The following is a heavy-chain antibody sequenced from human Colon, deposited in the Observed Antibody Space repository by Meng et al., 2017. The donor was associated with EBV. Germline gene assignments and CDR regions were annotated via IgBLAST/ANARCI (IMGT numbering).Heavy chain of an antibody. D-gene: IGHD6-19*01. CDR1: GGCISSITHY. J-gene: IGHJ4*02. Sequence: HLLQQKSGPGLLKASWTLSPTCTASGGCISSITHYWGWIRQPPGSRLEWIVSISYRGTTYYNPSLKGRFIISIDTSKNQFSLNLRSVTAADTAVYYCARVSSGWDYFDYWGQGTLVTVSS. CDR2: ISYRGTT. V-gene: IGHV4-39*07. CDR3: ARVSSGWDYFDY.